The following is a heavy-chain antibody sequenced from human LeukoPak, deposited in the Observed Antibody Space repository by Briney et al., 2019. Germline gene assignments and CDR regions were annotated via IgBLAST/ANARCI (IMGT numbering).Heavy chain of an antibody. Sequence: GGSLRLSCAASGFTLTNNFMSWVRQVPGKGLEWVANIKQDGSETTYADSVRGRFTIFRDNAKDSVYLQMNSLRAEDSATYYCVREGFYFFDFWGQGTLVTVSS. J-gene: IGHJ4*01. CDR2: IKQDGSET. CDR3: VREGFYFFDF. CDR1: GFTLTNNF. V-gene: IGHV3-7*01.